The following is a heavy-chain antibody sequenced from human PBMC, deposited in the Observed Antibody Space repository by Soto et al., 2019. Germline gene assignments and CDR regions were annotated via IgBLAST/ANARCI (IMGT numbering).Heavy chain of an antibody. CDR2: IWYDGSNK. J-gene: IGHJ6*02. D-gene: IGHD3-3*01. CDR3: ARDWIFGVVIYDTHGMDV. Sequence: GGSLRLSCAASGFTFSSYGMHWVRQAPGKGLEWVAVIWYDGSNKYYADSVKGRFTISRDNSKNTLYLQMNSLRAEDTAVYYCARDWIFGVVIYDTHGMDVWGQGTTVTVSS. V-gene: IGHV3-33*01. CDR1: GFTFSSYG.